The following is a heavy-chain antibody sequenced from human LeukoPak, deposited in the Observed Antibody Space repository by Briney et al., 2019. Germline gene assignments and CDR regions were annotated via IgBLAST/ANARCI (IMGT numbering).Heavy chain of an antibody. CDR2: ISINGETT. CDR3: AQGFSSGWYPN. V-gene: IGHV3-23*01. D-gene: IGHD6-19*01. Sequence: PGGSLRLSCAVSGFSVNSFGMSWVCQAPGKGLEWISAISINGETTWYADSVKGRFIISRDNSKNALYLQLSSLRVEDTAVYYCAQGFSSGWYPNWGQGSLVSVSS. CDR1: GFSVNSFG. J-gene: IGHJ4*02.